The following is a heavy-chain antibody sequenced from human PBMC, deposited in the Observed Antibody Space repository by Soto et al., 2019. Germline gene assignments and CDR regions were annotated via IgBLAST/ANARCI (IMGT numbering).Heavy chain of an antibody. CDR3: AKDRGSGSYYGSPPSDY. Sequence: GGSLRLSCAASGFTFSSYAMNWVRQAPGKGLEWVSAISGSGGTTNYADSVKGRFTISRDNSKNTLYLQMNSLRAEDTAVYYCAKDRGSGSYYGSPPSDYWGQGTLVTVSS. J-gene: IGHJ4*02. D-gene: IGHD1-26*01. CDR2: ISGSGGTT. V-gene: IGHV3-23*01. CDR1: GFTFSSYA.